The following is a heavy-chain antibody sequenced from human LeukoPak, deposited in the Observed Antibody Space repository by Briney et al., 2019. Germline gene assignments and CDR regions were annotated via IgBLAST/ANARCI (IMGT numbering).Heavy chain of an antibody. Sequence: PSETLSLTCTVSGGSISSYYWSWIRQPPGKGLEWIGYIYYSGSTNYNPSLKSRVTMSVDTSKNQFSLKLSSVTAADTAVYYCARENYGSGSYTFDYWGQGTLVTVSS. CDR1: GGSISSYY. CDR2: IYYSGST. CDR3: ARENYGSGSYTFDY. V-gene: IGHV4-59*12. J-gene: IGHJ4*02. D-gene: IGHD3-10*01.